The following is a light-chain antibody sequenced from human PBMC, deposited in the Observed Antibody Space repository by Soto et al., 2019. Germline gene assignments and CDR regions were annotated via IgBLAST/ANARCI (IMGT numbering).Light chain of an antibody. CDR2: ASN. CDR3: SSYTSGSTLYV. CDR1: SSDVGSYNY. J-gene: IGLJ1*01. V-gene: IGLV2-14*01. Sequence: QSVLTQPASVSGSPGQSITISCTGTSSDVGSYNYVSWYQHHPGKAPRLMIYASNNRPSGVSHRFSGSRSGNTASLTISGLQAEDEADYYCSSYTSGSTLYVFGTGTKVTVL.